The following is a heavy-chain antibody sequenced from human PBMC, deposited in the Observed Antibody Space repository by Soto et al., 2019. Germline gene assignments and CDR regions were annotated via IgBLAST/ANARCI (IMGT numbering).Heavy chain of an antibody. D-gene: IGHD1-26*01. CDR1: GGTFSSYA. V-gene: IGHV1-69*01. Sequence: QVQLVQSGAEVKKPGSSVKVSCKASGGTFSSYAISWVRQAPGQGLEWMGGIIPIFGTANYAQKFQGRVTITADESTSTAYMELSSLRSEDTAVYYCARGLHQVGATSSPEIDYWGQGTLVTVSS. CDR3: ARGLHQVGATSSPEIDY. CDR2: IIPIFGTA. J-gene: IGHJ4*02.